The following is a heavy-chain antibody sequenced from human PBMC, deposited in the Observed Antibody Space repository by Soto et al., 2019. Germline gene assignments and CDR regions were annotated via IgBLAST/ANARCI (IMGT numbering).Heavy chain of an antibody. D-gene: IGHD3-10*01. CDR2: VHHSWGS. Sequence: QVQLQESCPGLVKPWATLSLSCTVSGVSISSYYWSWIRLPPGKPMEWIGYVHHSWGSSYNPSLQSRVAISLDTSKSQFSLELTSVTDADTAVYYCARQGFGPLHCLGDVWGQGTTVIVSS. V-gene: IGHV4-59*08. CDR1: GVSISSYY. J-gene: IGHJ6*02. CDR3: ARQGFGPLHCLGDV.